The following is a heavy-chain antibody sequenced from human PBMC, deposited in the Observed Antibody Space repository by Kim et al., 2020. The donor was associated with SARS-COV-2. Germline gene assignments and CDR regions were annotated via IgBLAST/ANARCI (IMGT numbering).Heavy chain of an antibody. J-gene: IGHJ2*01. CDR3: ARDYDSSGYYPWYFDL. CDR1: GYTFTSYY. V-gene: IGHV1-46*01. Sequence: ASVKVSCKASGYTFTSYYMHWVRQAPGQGLEWMGIINPSGGSTSYAQKFQGRVTMTRDTSTSTVYMELSSLRSEVTAVYYCARDYDSSGYYPWYFDLWGRGTLVTVSS. CDR2: INPSGGST. D-gene: IGHD3-22*01.